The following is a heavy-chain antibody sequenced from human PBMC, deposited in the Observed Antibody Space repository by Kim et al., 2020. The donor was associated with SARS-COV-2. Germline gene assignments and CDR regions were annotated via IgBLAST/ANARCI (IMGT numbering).Heavy chain of an antibody. Sequence: SVKVSCKASGGTFSSYAISWVRQAPGQGLEWMGGIIPIFGTANYAQKFQGRVTITADESTSTAYMELSSLRSEDTAVYYCAGDVYGQQLVRRGGASSNYWGQGTLVTVSS. D-gene: IGHD6-13*01. J-gene: IGHJ4*02. CDR2: IIPIFGTA. CDR1: GGTFSSYA. V-gene: IGHV1-69*13. CDR3: AGDVYGQQLVRRGGASSNY.